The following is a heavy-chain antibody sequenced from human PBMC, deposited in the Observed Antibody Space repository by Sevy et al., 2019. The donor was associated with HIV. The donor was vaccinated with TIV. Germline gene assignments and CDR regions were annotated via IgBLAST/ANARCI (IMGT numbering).Heavy chain of an antibody. D-gene: IGHD6-25*01. CDR1: GFDFSSYP. J-gene: IGHJ4*01. Sequence: GGSLRLSCAASGFDFSSYPMHWVRQAPGKGLEWVSGISGSSGLTYYADSVKGRFTISRDNSKNTLYLQMKNLRADDTAVYYCAKGTVAAPVGNYFDHWGHGALVTVSS. CDR2: ISGSSGLT. CDR3: AKGTVAAPVGNYFDH. V-gene: IGHV3-23*01.